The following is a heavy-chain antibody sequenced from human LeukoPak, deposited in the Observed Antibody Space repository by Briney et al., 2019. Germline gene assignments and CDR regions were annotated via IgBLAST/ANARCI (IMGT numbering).Heavy chain of an antibody. V-gene: IGHV3-53*01. Sequence: PGGSLRLSCAASGFTVSSNYMSWVRQAPGKGLEWVSVIYSGGSTYYADSVKGRFTISRDNSKNTLCLQMNSLRAEDTAVYYCARAHYDYYYMDVWGKGTTVTVSS. CDR3: ARAHYDYYYMDV. CDR1: GFTVSSNY. J-gene: IGHJ6*03. CDR2: IYSGGST.